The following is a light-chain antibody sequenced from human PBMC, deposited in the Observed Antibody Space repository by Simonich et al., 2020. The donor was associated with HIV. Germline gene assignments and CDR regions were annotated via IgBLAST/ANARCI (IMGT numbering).Light chain of an antibody. CDR3: QQYVSSPVT. CDR1: QSVSSN. V-gene: IGKV3-15*01. J-gene: IGKJ3*01. Sequence: DIVMTQSPATLSVSPGETATLSCRASQSVSSNLAWYQQKPVQAPRPLIYGASTRATVIPARFSGSGSGTDFTLTISRLEPEDFAVYYCQQYVSSPVTFGPGTTVDIK. CDR2: GAS.